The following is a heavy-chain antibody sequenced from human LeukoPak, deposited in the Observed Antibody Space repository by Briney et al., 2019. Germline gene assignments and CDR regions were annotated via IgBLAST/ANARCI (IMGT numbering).Heavy chain of an antibody. CDR3: ARIIAVAGTGIDY. J-gene: IGHJ4*02. V-gene: IGHV5-51*01. Sequence: GESLKISRKGSGYSFTSYWIGWVRQMPGKGLEWMGIIYPGDSDTRYSPSFQGQVTISADRSTSTAYLQWSSLKASDTAMYYCARIIAVAGTGIDYWGQGTLVTVSS. CDR1: GYSFTSYW. CDR2: IYPGDSDT. D-gene: IGHD6-19*01.